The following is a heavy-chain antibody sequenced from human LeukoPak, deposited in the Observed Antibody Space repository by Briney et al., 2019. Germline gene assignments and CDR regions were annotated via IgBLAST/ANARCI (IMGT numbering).Heavy chain of an antibody. D-gene: IGHD2-15*01. CDR2: INHSGST. CDR3: ARNIGYCSGGSCPHYQY. J-gene: IGHJ4*02. V-gene: IGHV4-34*01. CDR1: GGSFSGYY. Sequence: SETLSLTCAVYGGSFSGYYWSWIRQPPGKGLEWIGEINHSGSTNYNPSLKSRVTISVDTSKNQFSLKLSSVTAADTAVYYCARNIGYCSGGSCPHYQYWGQGTLVTVSS.